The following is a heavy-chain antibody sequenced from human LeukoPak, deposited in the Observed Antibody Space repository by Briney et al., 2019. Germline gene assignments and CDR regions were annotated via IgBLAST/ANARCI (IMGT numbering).Heavy chain of an antibody. CDR2: MNPNSGNT. CDR1: GYTFTSYD. J-gene: IGHJ3*02. Sequence: GASVKVSCKASGYTFTSYDINWVRQATGQGLEWMGWMNPNSGNTGYAQKFQGRVTMTTDTSTSTAYMELRSLRSDDTAVYYCARGASAGATSAFDIWGQGTMVTVSS. CDR3: ARGASAGATSAFDI. D-gene: IGHD1-26*01. V-gene: IGHV1-8*01.